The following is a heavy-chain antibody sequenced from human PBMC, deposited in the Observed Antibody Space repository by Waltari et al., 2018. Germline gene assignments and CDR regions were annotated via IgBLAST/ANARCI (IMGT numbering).Heavy chain of an antibody. J-gene: IGHJ6*02. V-gene: IGHV3-74*01. CDR3: ARVARKTYSSPVPGRDYYYGMDV. CDR1: GFTFNKYW. CDR2: INSDGRDT. D-gene: IGHD3-22*01. Sequence: EEQLVESGGGLIQPGESLRVSCAVSGFTFNKYWMNWVRQSPGKGLGWVARINSDGRDTSYADFVKGRFTISRDNAKNTVYLQMKSLRAEDTAVYFCARVARKTYSSPVPGRDYYYGMDVWGLGTTVTVSS.